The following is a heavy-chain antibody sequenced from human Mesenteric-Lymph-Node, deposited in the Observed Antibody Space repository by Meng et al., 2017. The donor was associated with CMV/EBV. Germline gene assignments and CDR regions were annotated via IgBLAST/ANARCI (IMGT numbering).Heavy chain of an antibody. Sequence: GESLKISCAASGFTFSSYPMHWVRQAPGKGLEWVAVIKNDGSNEYSADSVEGRFTISRDNSKNTLYLQMNSLTAEDTAVYYCARRGGYCSSPSCPGAFDIWGHGTMVTVSS. J-gene: IGHJ3*02. D-gene: IGHD2-2*01. V-gene: IGHV3-30-3*01. CDR3: ARRGGYCSSPSCPGAFDI. CDR1: GFTFSSYP. CDR2: IKNDGSNE.